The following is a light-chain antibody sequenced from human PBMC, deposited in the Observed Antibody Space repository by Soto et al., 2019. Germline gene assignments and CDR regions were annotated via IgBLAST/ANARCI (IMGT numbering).Light chain of an antibody. Sequence: LVRPQSQATLSVSPGERATLSCRASQFVSTNLAWYQQRPGQAPRLLIYGASTRAIGVPARFSGSGSGTEFTLTISSLQSEDFVVYYCQQYSNWPRGTLGQGTKVDI. CDR2: GAS. CDR1: QFVSTN. CDR3: QQYSNWPRGT. V-gene: IGKV3-15*01. J-gene: IGKJ2*01.